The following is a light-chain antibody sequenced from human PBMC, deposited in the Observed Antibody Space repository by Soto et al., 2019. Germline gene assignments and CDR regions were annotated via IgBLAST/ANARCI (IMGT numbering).Light chain of an antibody. CDR2: DAS. V-gene: IGKV3-11*01. J-gene: IGKJ5*01. CDR3: QQRSNLIT. Sequence: NVVTQSPATVSLSPGERATLSCRASQSVSSYLAWYQQKPGQAPRLLIYDASNRATGIPARFSGSGSGTDITLTISSLEPEDFAVYYCQQRSNLITFGQGTRLEIK. CDR1: QSVSSY.